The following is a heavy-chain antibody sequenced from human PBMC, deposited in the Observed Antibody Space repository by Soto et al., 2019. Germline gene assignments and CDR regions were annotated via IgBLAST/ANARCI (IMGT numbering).Heavy chain of an antibody. CDR3: ASSYGTSWYGDW. Sequence: QVQLVQSGAEVKKPGSSVKVSCRASGGTFNNYAVTWVRQAPGQGLEWMGGTIPVSGTANYAQQFQGRVRITADESTNTVYMELSSLRSEDTAMYYCASSYGTSWYGDWWGQGTRVTVSS. CDR2: TIPVSGTA. V-gene: IGHV1-69*01. CDR1: GGTFNNYA. D-gene: IGHD6-13*01. J-gene: IGHJ4*02.